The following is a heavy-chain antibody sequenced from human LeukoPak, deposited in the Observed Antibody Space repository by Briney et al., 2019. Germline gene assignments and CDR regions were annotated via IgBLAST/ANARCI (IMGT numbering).Heavy chain of an antibody. J-gene: IGHJ4*02. Sequence: SETLSLTCTVSGGSISSGDYYWSWIRQPPGKGLEWIGYIYYSGSTYYNPSLKSRVTISVDTSKNQFSLKLSSVTAADTAVYYCARSIVVVPAAMTPTPDYWGQGTLVTVSS. V-gene: IGHV4-30-4*01. CDR1: GGSISSGDYY. CDR2: IYYSGST. CDR3: ARSIVVVPAAMTPTPDY. D-gene: IGHD2-2*01.